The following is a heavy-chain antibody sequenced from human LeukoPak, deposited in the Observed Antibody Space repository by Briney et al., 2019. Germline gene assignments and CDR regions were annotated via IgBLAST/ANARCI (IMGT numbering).Heavy chain of an antibody. CDR1: GFTFSSYA. J-gene: IGHJ4*02. CDR2: ISSNGGST. Sequence: PGGSLRLACSASGFTFSSYAMHWVRQAPGKGLEYVSAISSNGGSTYYADSVKGRFTISRDNSKNTLYLQMSSLRAEDTAVYYCVKEPLYDSSGNPFDYWGQGTLVTVSS. V-gene: IGHV3-64D*06. CDR3: VKEPLYDSSGNPFDY. D-gene: IGHD3-22*01.